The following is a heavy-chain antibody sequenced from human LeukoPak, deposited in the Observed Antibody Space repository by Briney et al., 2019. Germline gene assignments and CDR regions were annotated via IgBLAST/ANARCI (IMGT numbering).Heavy chain of an antibody. CDR2: IKEDGSQK. CDR1: GFTFSRSW. V-gene: IGHV3-7*04. CDR3: ARGFGDC. D-gene: IGHD3-10*01. J-gene: IGHJ4*02. Sequence: PGGSLRLSCAASGFTFSRSWMIWVRQAPGKGLEWVANIKEDGSQKFYVDSVKGRFTISRDNARNSLYLQMSSLRAEDTAVYYCARGFGDCWGQGTLVTVFS.